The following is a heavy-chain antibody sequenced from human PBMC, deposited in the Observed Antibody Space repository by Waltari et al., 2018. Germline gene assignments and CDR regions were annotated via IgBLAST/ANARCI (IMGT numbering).Heavy chain of an antibody. D-gene: IGHD5-12*01. CDR2: INQDGSEE. CDR1: GFTFSNYW. J-gene: IGHJ3*02. CDR3: ARTGARWLKFAAFDI. V-gene: IGHV3-7*01. Sequence: EVLLVESGGGLVQPGGSLRLSCAASGFTFSNYWMNWVRQAPGKGMEGVANINQDGSEECDVDSVKGRVTISRDNAKNSLYLEMKTLRAEDTAIYYCARTGARWLKFAAFDIWGQGTMVTVSS.